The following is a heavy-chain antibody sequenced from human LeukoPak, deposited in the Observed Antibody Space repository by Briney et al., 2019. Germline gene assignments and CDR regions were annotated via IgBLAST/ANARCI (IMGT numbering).Heavy chain of an antibody. CDR1: GYTFTGYY. J-gene: IGHJ4*02. Sequence: ASLRVSCKASGYTFTGYYMHWARQAPGQGLEWMGWINPNSGGTKYTQKFQGRVTMTRDTSISTAYMELSRLRSDDTAVYYCASQSNDNYFDYWGQGTLVTVSS. D-gene: IGHD1-1*01. V-gene: IGHV1-2*02. CDR2: INPNSGGT. CDR3: ASQSNDNYFDY.